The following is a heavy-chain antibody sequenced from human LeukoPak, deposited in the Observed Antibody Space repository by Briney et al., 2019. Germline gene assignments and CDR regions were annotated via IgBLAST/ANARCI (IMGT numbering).Heavy chain of an antibody. D-gene: IGHD5-18*01. CDR1: GYTLTELS. V-gene: IGHV1-24*01. CDR3: ATDGPRGYSYGPRAYYVDV. CDR2: FDPEDGET. J-gene: IGHJ6*03. Sequence: ASVKVSCKVSGYTLTELSMHWVRQAPGKGLEWMGGFDPEDGETIYAQKFQGRVTMTEDTSTDTAYMELSSLRSEDTAVYYCATDGPRGYSYGPRAYYVDVWGKGTTVTVSS.